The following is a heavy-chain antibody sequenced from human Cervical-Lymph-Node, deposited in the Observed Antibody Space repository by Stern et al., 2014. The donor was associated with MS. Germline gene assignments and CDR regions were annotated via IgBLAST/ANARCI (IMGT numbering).Heavy chain of an antibody. CDR2: RNPNSGNT. V-gene: IGHV1-8*01. CDR1: GYTFTSYD. Sequence: VQLVESGAEVKKPGASVKVSCKASGYTFTSYDINWVRQATGQGLEWMGWRNPNSGNTGYAQKFQGRVTMTRNTSISTAYMELSSLRSEDTAVYYCARRGCAARPTSCAFDIWGQGTMVTVSS. J-gene: IGHJ3*02. CDR3: ARRGCAARPTSCAFDI. D-gene: IGHD6-6*01.